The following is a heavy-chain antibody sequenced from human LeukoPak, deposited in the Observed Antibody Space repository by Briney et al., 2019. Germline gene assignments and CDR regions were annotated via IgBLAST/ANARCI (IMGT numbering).Heavy chain of an antibody. Sequence: ASVKLSCKAAGYTFSGYYMHWVRQAPGQGLGWMGWIIPNGGGTKYAQKFQGRVTVTRATSISTAYMELSRLRPDDTAVYYCASGQLAEIDYWGQGTLVTVSS. J-gene: IGHJ4*02. CDR1: GYTFSGYY. CDR2: IIPNGGGT. D-gene: IGHD5-24*01. V-gene: IGHV1-2*02. CDR3: ASGQLAEIDY.